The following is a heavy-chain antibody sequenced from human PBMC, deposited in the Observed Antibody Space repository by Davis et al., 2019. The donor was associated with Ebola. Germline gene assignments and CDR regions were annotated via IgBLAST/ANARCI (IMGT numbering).Heavy chain of an antibody. D-gene: IGHD2-8*02. CDR3: ASLRRTITGMDDSFDM. Sequence: GESLKISCKVSGYSFTDYWIGWVRQMPGKGLEWMGLIYTGDSDTRYSPSFRGQVTISADKSTKTAFLQWSSLKASDTAMYYCASLRRTITGMDDSFDMWGQGTMVTVSS. CDR1: GYSFTDYW. V-gene: IGHV5-51*01. CDR2: IYTGDSDT. J-gene: IGHJ3*02.